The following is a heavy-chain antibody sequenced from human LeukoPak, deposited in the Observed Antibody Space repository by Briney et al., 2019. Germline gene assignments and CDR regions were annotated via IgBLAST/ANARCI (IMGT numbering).Heavy chain of an antibody. CDR3: AKDHLEMATAGCFDY. J-gene: IGHJ4*02. D-gene: IGHD5-24*01. CDR1: GFTFSSYV. Sequence: GRSLRLSCAASGFTFSSYVMHWVRQAPGKGLEWVAVISYDGSNKYYADSVKGRFTISRDNSKNTLYLQMNSLRAEDTAVYYCAKDHLEMATAGCFDYWGQGTLVTVSS. V-gene: IGHV3-30*18. CDR2: ISYDGSNK.